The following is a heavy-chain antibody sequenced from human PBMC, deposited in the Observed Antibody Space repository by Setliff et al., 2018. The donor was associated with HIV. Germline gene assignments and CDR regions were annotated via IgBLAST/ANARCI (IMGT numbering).Heavy chain of an antibody. Sequence: SETLSLTCTVSGGSFTSRSYYWGWIRQPPGKGLEWIGSIFYSGITYYNPSLKSRVTISVDTSKNQFSLNLTSVTAAETAVYYCGRTMTYYYLCMDVWGNGTTVTVSS. CDR1: GGSFTSRSYY. CDR3: GRTMTYYYLCMDV. CDR2: IFYSGIT. V-gene: IGHV4-39*01. J-gene: IGHJ6*03.